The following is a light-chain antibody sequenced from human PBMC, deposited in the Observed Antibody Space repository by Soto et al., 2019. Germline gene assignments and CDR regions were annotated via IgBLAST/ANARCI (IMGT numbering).Light chain of an antibody. J-gene: IGKJ5*01. CDR1: QSVSSSF. Sequence: EIVLTQSPGTLSFSPGERATLSCRASQSVSSSFLAWYQQRPGQAPRLLIYAASNRATGIPARFSGSGSGTEFTLTISSLEPEDFAVYYCQQRSNWITFGQGTRLEIK. V-gene: IGKV3D-20*02. CDR2: AAS. CDR3: QQRSNWIT.